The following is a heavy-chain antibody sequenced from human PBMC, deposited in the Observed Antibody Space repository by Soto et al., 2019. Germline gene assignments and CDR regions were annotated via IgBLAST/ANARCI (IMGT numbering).Heavy chain of an antibody. Sequence: SVKVSCKASGGTFSSYSISWVRQAPGQGLEWMGGIIPIFGTANYAQKFQGRVTITADESTSTAYMELSSLRSEDTAVYYCASPPHLSSGGSSWFDPWGQGTLVTVS. V-gene: IGHV1-69*13. D-gene: IGHD2-15*01. CDR2: IIPIFGTA. CDR3: ASPPHLSSGGSSWFDP. J-gene: IGHJ5*02. CDR1: GGTFSSYS.